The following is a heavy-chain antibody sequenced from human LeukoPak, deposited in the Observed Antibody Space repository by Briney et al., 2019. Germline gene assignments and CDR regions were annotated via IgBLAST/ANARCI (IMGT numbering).Heavy chain of an antibody. V-gene: IGHV4-34*01. J-gene: IGHJ4*02. Sequence: SETLSLTCAVYGGSFSGYYWSWIRQPPGKGLEWIGEINHSGSTNYNPSLKSRVTISVETSKNQFSLKLSSVTAADTAVYYCARGPLRGSSSWYGFDYWGQGTLVTVSS. CDR3: ARGPLRGSSSWYGFDY. CDR2: INHSGST. D-gene: IGHD6-13*01. CDR1: GGSFSGYY.